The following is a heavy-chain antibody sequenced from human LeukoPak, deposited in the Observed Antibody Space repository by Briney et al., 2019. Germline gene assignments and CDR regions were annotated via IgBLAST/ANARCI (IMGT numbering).Heavy chain of an antibody. J-gene: IGHJ6*03. CDR1: GGSFSGYY. Sequence: SETLSLTCAVYGGSFSGYYWSWIRQPPGKGLEWIGEINHSGSTNYIPSLKSRVTISVDTSKNQFSLKLSSVTAADTAMYYCARGVGVYSNYPTYYYYYYMDVWGKGTTVTVSS. D-gene: IGHD4-11*01. V-gene: IGHV4-34*01. CDR3: ARGVGVYSNYPTYYYYYYMDV. CDR2: INHSGST.